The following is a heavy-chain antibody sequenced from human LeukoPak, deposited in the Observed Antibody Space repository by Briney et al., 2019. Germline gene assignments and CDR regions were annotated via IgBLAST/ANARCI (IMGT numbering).Heavy chain of an antibody. J-gene: IGHJ3*02. CDR1: GYTFTGYY. CDR3: AREPLILGEDAFDI. V-gene: IGHV1-2*02. Sequence: ASVKVSCKASGYTFTGYYMHWVRQAPGQGLEWMGWINPNSGGTNYAQKFQGRVTMTRDTSISTAYMELSRLRSDDTAVYYCAREPLILGEDAFDIWGQGTMVTVSS. CDR2: INPNSGGT. D-gene: IGHD2/OR15-2a*01.